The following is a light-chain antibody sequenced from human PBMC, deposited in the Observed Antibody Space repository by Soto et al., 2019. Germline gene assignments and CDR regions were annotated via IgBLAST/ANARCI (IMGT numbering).Light chain of an antibody. V-gene: IGKV1-5*01. CDR1: QNIGNW. J-gene: IGKJ1*01. CDR3: QQYNDGPWT. Sequence: DIQMTQSPSTLSASVGDRVTITCRASQNIGNWLAWYQQKPGKTPDLLIYDASSLESGVPLRFSGSGSGTEFTLTISSLQTDDSATYYCQQYNDGPWTFGQGTKVEIK. CDR2: DAS.